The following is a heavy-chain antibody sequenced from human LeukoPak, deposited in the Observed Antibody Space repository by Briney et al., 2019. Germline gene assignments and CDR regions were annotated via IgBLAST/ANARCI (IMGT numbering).Heavy chain of an antibody. Sequence: PSETLSLTCTVSGGPISSYYWSWIRQPPGKGLEWIGYIYYSGSTNYNPSLKSRVTISVDTSKNQFSLKLSSVTAADTAVYYCARERSIAAAGYYYYYGMDVWGQGTTVTVSS. CDR2: IYYSGST. CDR1: GGPISSYY. V-gene: IGHV4-59*01. CDR3: ARERSIAAAGYYYYYGMDV. D-gene: IGHD6-13*01. J-gene: IGHJ6*02.